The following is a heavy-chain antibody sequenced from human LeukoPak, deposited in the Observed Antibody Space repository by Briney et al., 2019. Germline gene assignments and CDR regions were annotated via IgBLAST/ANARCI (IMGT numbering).Heavy chain of an antibody. D-gene: IGHD3-10*01. CDR3: ARAHRNRITMVRGVNFDY. Sequence: AGGSLRLSCAASGFTFSSYSMNWVRQAPGKGLERVSSISSSSSYIYYADSVKGRFTISRDNAKNSLYLQMNSLRAEDTAVYYCARAHRNRITMVRGVNFDYWGQGTLVTVSS. J-gene: IGHJ4*02. CDR1: GFTFSSYS. V-gene: IGHV3-21*01. CDR2: ISSSSSYI.